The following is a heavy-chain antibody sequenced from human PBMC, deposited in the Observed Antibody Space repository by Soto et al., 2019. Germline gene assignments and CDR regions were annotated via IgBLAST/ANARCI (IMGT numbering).Heavy chain of an antibody. Sequence: ASVEVSRKASGYTFTDYYLHWVRQAPGQVLEYMGWINPNTFCTSYPQKFQGRVAITRVTSMRTAHMELRRLRSDDTAMYYCARDVGGDDYFDSWGQGTLVTVSS. CDR2: INPNTFCT. J-gene: IGHJ4*02. CDR1: GYTFTDYY. CDR3: ARDVGGDDYFDS. D-gene: IGHD2-21*01. V-gene: IGHV1-2*02.